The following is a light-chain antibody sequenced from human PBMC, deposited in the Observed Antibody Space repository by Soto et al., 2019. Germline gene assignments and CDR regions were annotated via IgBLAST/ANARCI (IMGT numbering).Light chain of an antibody. CDR2: DSS. J-gene: IGKJ5*01. V-gene: IGKV3-11*01. Sequence: EIVLTQSPATLSLSPWERATLSCRTSQSVGTSLAWYQQKPGQPPRLLIYDSSNRATGIPARFSGSGSGTDFTLTISSLQSEDFAVYYCQQYNNWPPITFGQGTRLEIK. CDR1: QSVGTS. CDR3: QQYNNWPPIT.